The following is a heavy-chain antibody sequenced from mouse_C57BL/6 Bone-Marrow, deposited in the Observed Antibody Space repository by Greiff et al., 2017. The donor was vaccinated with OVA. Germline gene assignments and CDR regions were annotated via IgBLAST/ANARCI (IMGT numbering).Heavy chain of an antibody. J-gene: IGHJ1*03. CDR2: INPGSGGT. Sequence: QVQLQQSGAELVRPGTSVKVSCKASGYAFTNYLIEWVKQRPGQGLEWIGVINPGSGGTNYNEKFKGKATLTADKSSSTAYMQLSSLTSEDSAVYFGARGGYYYGSSYWYFDVWGTGTTVTVSS. CDR1: GYAFTNYL. CDR3: ARGGYYYGSSYWYFDV. D-gene: IGHD1-1*01. V-gene: IGHV1-54*01.